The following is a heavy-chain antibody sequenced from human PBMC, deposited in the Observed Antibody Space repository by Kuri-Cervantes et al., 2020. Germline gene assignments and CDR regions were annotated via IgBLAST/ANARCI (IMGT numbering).Heavy chain of an antibody. CDR1: GGSFSGYY. J-gene: IGHJ4*02. D-gene: IGHD5-18*01. V-gene: IGHV4-34*01. Sequence: SETLSLTCAVYGGSFSGYYWSWIRQPPGKGLEWIGEINHSGSTNYNPSLKSRVTISVDTSKNQFSLKLSSVTAADTAVYYCARLNLLWLKLFDYWGQGTLVTVSS. CDR3: ARLNLLWLKLFDY. CDR2: INHSGST.